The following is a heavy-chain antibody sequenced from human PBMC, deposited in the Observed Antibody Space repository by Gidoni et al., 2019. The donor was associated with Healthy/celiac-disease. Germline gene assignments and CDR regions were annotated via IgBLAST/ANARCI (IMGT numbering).Heavy chain of an antibody. CDR1: GFTFSSYG. Sequence: QVQLVESGGGVVQPGGSLRLSCAASGFTFSSYGMHWVRQAPGKGLEWVAFIRYDGSNKYYADSVKGRFTISRDNSKNTLYLQMNSLRAEDTAVYYCAKEYSRRNPYYDYGMDVWGQGTTVTVSS. CDR3: AKEYSRRNPYYDYGMDV. D-gene: IGHD6-13*01. CDR2: IRYDGSNK. J-gene: IGHJ6*02. V-gene: IGHV3-30*02.